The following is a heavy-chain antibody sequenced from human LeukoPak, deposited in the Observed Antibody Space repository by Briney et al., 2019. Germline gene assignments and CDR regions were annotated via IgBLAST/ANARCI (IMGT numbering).Heavy chain of an antibody. CDR3: ARVPSGSYYYYYYYMDV. CDR1: GGTFSSYA. Sequence: SVKVSCKASGGTFSSYAISWVRQAPGQGLEWMGGIIPIFGTANYAQKFQGRVTITADKSTSTAYMELSSLRSEDTAVYYCARVPSGSYYYYYYYMDVWGKGTTVTVSS. V-gene: IGHV1-69*06. J-gene: IGHJ6*03. CDR2: IIPIFGTA. D-gene: IGHD1-26*01.